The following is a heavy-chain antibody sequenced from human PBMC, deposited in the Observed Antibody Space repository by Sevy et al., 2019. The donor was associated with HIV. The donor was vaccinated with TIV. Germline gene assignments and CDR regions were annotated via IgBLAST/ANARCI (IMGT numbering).Heavy chain of an antibody. CDR1: GLIFSHYG. J-gene: IGHJ4*02. Sequence: GGSLRLSCAASGLIFSHYGMHWVRQALGKGLEWVAFISYDGSYTYYVDSVKGRFSISRDNSKNTVYLQINSLRTEDTALYYCAKNTAAAGTGGFDYWGQGTLVTVSS. CDR3: AKNTAAAGTGGFDY. D-gene: IGHD6-13*01. V-gene: IGHV3-30*02. CDR2: ISYDGSYT.